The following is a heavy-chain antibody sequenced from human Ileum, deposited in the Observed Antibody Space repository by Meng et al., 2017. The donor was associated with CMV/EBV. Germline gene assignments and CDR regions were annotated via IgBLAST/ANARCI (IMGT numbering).Heavy chain of an antibody. CDR2: ISTYNGNT. V-gene: IGHV1-18*01. J-gene: IGHJ5*02. CDR1: GYTFTNFL. CDR3: ARDLAPWGLQLVFDP. D-gene: IGHD6-13*01. Sequence: ASVKVSCKASGYTFTNFLISWVRQAPGQGLDWMGWISTYNGNTKYAQKFQGRVTMTTDTSTTTAHMELRSLTSDDTAVYYCARDLAPWGLQLVFDPWGQGTLVTVSS.